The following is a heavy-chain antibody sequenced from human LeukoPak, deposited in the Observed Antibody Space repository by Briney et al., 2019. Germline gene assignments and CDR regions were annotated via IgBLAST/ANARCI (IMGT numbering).Heavy chain of an antibody. CDR2: IYTSGST. J-gene: IGHJ4*02. CDR3: AREGYYFDY. CDR1: GGSISSGSYY. Sequence: SETLSLTCTVSGGSISSGSYYWSWIRQPAGKGLEWIGRIYTSGSTNYNPSLKSRVTISVDTSKNQFSLKLSSVTAADTAVYYCAREGYYFDYWGQGTLVTVSS. V-gene: IGHV4-61*02.